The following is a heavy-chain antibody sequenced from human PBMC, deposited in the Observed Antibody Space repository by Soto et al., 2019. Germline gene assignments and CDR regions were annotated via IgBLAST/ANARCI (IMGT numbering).Heavy chain of an antibody. J-gene: IGHJ4*02. CDR2: ISWNSGSI. Sequence: EVQLVESGGGLVQPGRSLRLSCAASGFTFDDYAMQWVRQAPGKGLEWVSGISWNSGSIGYADSVKGRFTISRDNAKNSLYLQMNSLRAEDTALYYCAKDTGYSSSWYVDYWGQGTLVTVSS. CDR1: GFTFDDYA. D-gene: IGHD6-13*01. V-gene: IGHV3-9*01. CDR3: AKDTGYSSSWYVDY.